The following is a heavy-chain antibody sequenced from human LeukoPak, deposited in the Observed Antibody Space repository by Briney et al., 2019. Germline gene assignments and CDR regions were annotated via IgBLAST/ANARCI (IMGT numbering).Heavy chain of an antibody. J-gene: IGHJ4*02. D-gene: IGHD3-22*01. CDR1: GFTFSSYS. CDR2: IYSGGST. Sequence: PGGSPRLSCAASGFTFSSYSMNWVRQAPGKGLEWVSVIYSGGSTYYADSVKGRFTISRDNSKNTLYLQMNSLRAEDTAVYYCARGYYDSSGYYPFDYWGQGTLVTVSS. CDR3: ARGYYDSSGYYPFDY. V-gene: IGHV3-53*01.